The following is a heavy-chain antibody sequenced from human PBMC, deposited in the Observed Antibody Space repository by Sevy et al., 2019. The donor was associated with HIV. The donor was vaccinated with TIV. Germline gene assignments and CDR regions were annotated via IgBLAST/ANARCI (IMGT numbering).Heavy chain of an antibody. V-gene: IGHV1-18*01. J-gene: IGHJ6*02. CDR1: GYTFIRNG. D-gene: IGHD3-22*01. CDR2: ISGYNGDT. Sequence: ASVKVSCKASGYTFIRNGITWVRQAPGQGLEWMGWISGYNGDTNYAQKFQDRVTMTTDTSTSTAYMELRSLRSDDAAVYYCARDRNNYDSSGYPKGMDVWGQGTTVTVSS. CDR3: ARDRNNYDSSGYPKGMDV.